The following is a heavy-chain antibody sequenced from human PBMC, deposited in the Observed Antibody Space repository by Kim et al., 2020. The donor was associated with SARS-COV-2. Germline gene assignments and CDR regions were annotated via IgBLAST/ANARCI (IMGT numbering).Heavy chain of an antibody. CDR2: IYPDGYP. CDR3: GRLDFGDDY. J-gene: IGHJ4*02. Sequence: GGSLRLSCAASGFTVSSYVMSWVRQTPGKGLEWVSLIYPDGYPYYADSVKGRFTISRDTSESTLYLQMNGLRADDTAVYYCGRLDFGDDYWGQGTLVTVSS. CDR1: GFTVSSYV. V-gene: IGHV3-53*01. D-gene: IGHD4-17*01.